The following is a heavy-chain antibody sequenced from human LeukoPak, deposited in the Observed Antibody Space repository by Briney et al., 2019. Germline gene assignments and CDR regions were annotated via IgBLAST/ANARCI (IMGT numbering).Heavy chain of an antibody. CDR3: AKDTTFVGAFDI. J-gene: IGHJ3*02. Sequence: PGGSLRLSCAASGFTFSSYAMSRGRPAPGKGLEWGSAISGSGGSTYYADSVKGRFTISRDNSKNTLYLQMNSLRAEDTAVYYCAKDTTFVGAFDIWGQGTMVTVSS. CDR1: GFTFSSYA. CDR2: ISGSGGST. D-gene: IGHD3-10*02. V-gene: IGHV3-23*01.